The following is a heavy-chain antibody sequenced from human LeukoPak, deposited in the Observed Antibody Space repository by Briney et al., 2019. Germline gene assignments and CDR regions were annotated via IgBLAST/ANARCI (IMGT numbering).Heavy chain of an antibody. CDR1: GGSFIGYY. CDR3: AASGGPINWFDP. V-gene: IGHV4-34*01. CDR2: ITHNGYT. D-gene: IGHD3-10*01. J-gene: IGHJ5*02. Sequence: SETLSLTCAVYGGSFIGYYWGWIRQPPGKGLQWIGEITHNGYTNYNPALKSRVTISIDTSKNEFSLKVSSVTAADMAIYYCAASGGPINWFDPWGQGTLVTVSS.